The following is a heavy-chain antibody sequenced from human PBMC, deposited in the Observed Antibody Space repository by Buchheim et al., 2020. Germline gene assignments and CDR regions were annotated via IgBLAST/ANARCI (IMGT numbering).Heavy chain of an antibody. Sequence: QITLKESGPTLVKSTQTLTLTCTFSGFSLSTGGVGVGWIRQSPGKALELLALIYWDDDKRYSPSLRSRLTIIKDTSKNQLVLIMTNMDPVDTATYYCAHRGLSAGYSSGWDGGYFDAWGQGTL. CDR2: IYWDDDK. V-gene: IGHV2-5*02. CDR1: GFSLSTGGVG. J-gene: IGHJ4*02. CDR3: AHRGLSAGYSSGWDGGYFDA. D-gene: IGHD6-19*01.